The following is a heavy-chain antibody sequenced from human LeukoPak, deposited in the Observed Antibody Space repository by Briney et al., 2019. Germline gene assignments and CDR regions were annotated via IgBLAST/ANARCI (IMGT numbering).Heavy chain of an antibody. V-gene: IGHV3-23*01. J-gene: IGHJ4*02. Sequence: GGSLRLSCAASGFTFNNFAVSWVRQAPGKGLEWVSAIGSGGESTYYADSVKGRFTISRDNSRSTLYLQMNSLRPEDTAIYYCAREGYYGSGSPPSLYFDYWGQGTLVTVSS. CDR3: AREGYYGSGSPPSLYFDY. D-gene: IGHD3-10*01. CDR1: GFTFNNFA. CDR2: IGSGGEST.